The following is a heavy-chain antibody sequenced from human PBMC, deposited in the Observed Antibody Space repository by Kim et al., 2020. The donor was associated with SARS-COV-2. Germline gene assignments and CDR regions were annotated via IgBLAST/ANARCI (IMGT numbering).Heavy chain of an antibody. D-gene: IGHD3-9*01. J-gene: IGHJ4*02. CDR2: VFYTGNT. CDR3: VRQSRLGDWSRFVF. Sequence: SETLSLTCSVSGDSISSSSHYWVWIRQPPGKGLEWIGNVFYTGNTFYNPSLKSRVTISLDRSKNQFSLKLTSVTAAATAVYFCVRQSRLGDWSRFVFWGRGTGVTV. V-gene: IGHV4-39*01. CDR1: GDSISSSSHY.